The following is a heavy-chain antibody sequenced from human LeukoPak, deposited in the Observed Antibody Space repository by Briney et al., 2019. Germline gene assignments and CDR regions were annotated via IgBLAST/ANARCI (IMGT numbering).Heavy chain of an antibody. CDR3: AKMGVVAARPGTFDY. J-gene: IGHJ4*02. V-gene: IGHV1-69*13. D-gene: IGHD6-6*01. Sequence: GASVKVSCKASGGTFSSYAISWVRQAPGQGLEWMGGIIPIFGTANYAQKFQGRVTITADESTSTAYMELSSLRSEDTAVYYCAKMGVVAARPGTFDYWGQGTLVTVSS. CDR1: GGTFSSYA. CDR2: IIPIFGTA.